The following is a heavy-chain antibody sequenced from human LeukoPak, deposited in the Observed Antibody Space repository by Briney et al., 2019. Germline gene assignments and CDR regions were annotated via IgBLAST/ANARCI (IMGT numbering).Heavy chain of an antibody. CDR2: IYPGDSDT. Sequence: GESLKISCKSSGYSFPTDWIGWVRQMPGKGLEWMGVIYPGDSDTRYSPSFQGQVTISADMSISTAYLQWSSLKASDTAMYYCARSSDYVFDYWGQGTLVTVSS. D-gene: IGHD4-17*01. CDR3: ARSSDYVFDY. CDR1: GYSFPTDW. J-gene: IGHJ4*02. V-gene: IGHV5-51*01.